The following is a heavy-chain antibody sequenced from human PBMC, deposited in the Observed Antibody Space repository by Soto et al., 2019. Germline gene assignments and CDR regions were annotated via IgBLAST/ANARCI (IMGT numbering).Heavy chain of an antibody. CDR2: ISAYNGNT. V-gene: IGHV1-18*01. J-gene: IGHJ6*02. CDR3: ARADIVLVPAAMSFYGMDV. Sequence: ASVKVSCKASGYTFTSYGTSWVRQAPGQGLEWMGWISAYNGNTNYAQKLQGRVTMTTDTSTSTAYMELRSLRSDDTAVYYCARADIVLVPAAMSFYGMDVWGQGTTVTVSS. D-gene: IGHD2-2*01. CDR1: GYTFTSYG.